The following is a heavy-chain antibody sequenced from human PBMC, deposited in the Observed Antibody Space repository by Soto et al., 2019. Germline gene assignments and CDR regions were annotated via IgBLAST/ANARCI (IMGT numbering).Heavy chain of an antibody. CDR1: GGTFSSYT. CDR3: AGGIAGRRANYSYYYYMDV. D-gene: IGHD6-6*01. CDR2: IIPILGIA. Sequence: QVQLVQSGAEVKKPGSSVKVSCKASGGTFSSYTISWVRQAPGQGLEWMGRIIPILGIANYAQKFQGRVTLIADKSTSTANMELCTLRSEDTAVYYCAGGIAGRRANYSYYYYMDVWGKGTTVTVSS. V-gene: IGHV1-69*02. J-gene: IGHJ6*03.